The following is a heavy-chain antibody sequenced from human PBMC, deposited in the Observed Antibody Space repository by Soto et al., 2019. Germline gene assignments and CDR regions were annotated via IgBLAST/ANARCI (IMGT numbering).Heavy chain of an antibody. V-gene: IGHV4-31*03. CDR1: GGSISSGNHY. Sequence: QVQLQESGPGLVKPSQTLSLTCTVSGGSISSGNHYWSWIRQHPGKGLEWIGYIYYSGSTYYTPSLKSRVNISEDTSKNQFSLKLSSVTAADTAVYFCARVSAYVRNPLVLPFDIWGQGTMVTVSS. J-gene: IGHJ3*02. D-gene: IGHD5-12*01. CDR2: IYYSGST. CDR3: ARVSAYVRNPLVLPFDI.